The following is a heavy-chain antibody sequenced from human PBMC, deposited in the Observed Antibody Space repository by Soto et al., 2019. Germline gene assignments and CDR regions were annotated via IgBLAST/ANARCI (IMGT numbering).Heavy chain of an antibody. V-gene: IGHV3-15*01. D-gene: IGHD2-21*01. CDR2: IKSETDDEER. CDR3: TSSGRERSMVNYFDS. CDR1: GFTFSNVW. J-gene: IGHJ4*02. Sequence: EVQLEESGGGLVKPGGSLRLSWAASGFTFSNVWMSWVRRAPGKGLAWVGRIKSETDDEERDYAPPVKGRFTLSRDDSKNTLYLQMNSLKSEDAAVYYCTSSGRERSMVNYFDSWAQGTLVTVSS.